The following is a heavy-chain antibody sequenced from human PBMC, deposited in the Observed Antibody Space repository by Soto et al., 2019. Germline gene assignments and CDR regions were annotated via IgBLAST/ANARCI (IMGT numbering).Heavy chain of an antibody. CDR2: IRPGIDIR. CDR3: AGGMCFGGSCYLDV. J-gene: IGHJ4*02. Sequence: QVQLVQSGAEVKKPGSSVKVSCKASRGTFSTYTLYWVRQAPGQGLEWVGGIRPGIDIREYAQKFQGRVTITADESTSTVYMQLSTLISEDTALYYCAGGMCFGGSCYLDVWGQGTLVTVSS. CDR1: RGTFSTYT. D-gene: IGHD2-15*01. V-gene: IGHV1-69*12.